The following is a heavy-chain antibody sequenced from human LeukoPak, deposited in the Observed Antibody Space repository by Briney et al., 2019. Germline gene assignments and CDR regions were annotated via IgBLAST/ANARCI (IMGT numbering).Heavy chain of an antibody. CDR3: ATGKVPDLGLNFYYYYGMDV. J-gene: IGHJ6*02. CDR1: VYTLTELS. D-gene: IGHD3/OR15-3a*01. Sequence: GASGNVSSKVSVYTLTELSMHWVRQAPGKGLDWRGGFDPEDGETIYAQKFQGRVTMTEDTSTDTAYMELSSLRSEDTAVYYCATGKVPDLGLNFYYYYGMDVWGQGTTVTVSS. V-gene: IGHV1-24*01. CDR2: FDPEDGET.